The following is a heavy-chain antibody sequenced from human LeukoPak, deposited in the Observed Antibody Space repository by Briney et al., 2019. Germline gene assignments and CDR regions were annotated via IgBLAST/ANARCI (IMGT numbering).Heavy chain of an antibody. CDR2: ISYDGSNK. V-gene: IGHV3-30*03. J-gene: IGHJ4*02. Sequence: GGSLRLSCAASGFTFSSYGMHWVRQAPGKGLEWVAVISYDGSNKYYADSVKGRFTISRDNTKKSLYLQMNSLRDEDTAVYYCARPLYSSSGGVDYWGQGTLVTVSS. CDR1: GFTFSSYG. D-gene: IGHD6-13*01. CDR3: ARPLYSSSGGVDY.